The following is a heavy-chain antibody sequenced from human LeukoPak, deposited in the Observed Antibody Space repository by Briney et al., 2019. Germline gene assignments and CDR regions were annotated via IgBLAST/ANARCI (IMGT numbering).Heavy chain of an antibody. CDR2: IKQDGSEK. CDR1: GFTFSSYW. J-gene: IGHJ4*02. V-gene: IGHV3-7*01. Sequence: GGSLRLSCAASGFTFSSYWMSWVRQAPGKGLEWVANIKQDGSEKYYVDSVKGRFTISRDNAKNSLYLQMNSLRAEDTAAYYCARDLGLVVAATPTVWGQGTLVTVSS. D-gene: IGHD2-15*01. CDR3: ARDLGLVVAATPTV.